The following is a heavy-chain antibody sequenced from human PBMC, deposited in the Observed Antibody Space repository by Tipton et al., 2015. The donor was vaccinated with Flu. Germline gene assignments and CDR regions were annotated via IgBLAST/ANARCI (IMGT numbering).Heavy chain of an antibody. D-gene: IGHD3-10*01. Sequence: LRLSCTVSGGSIISSSYYWGWIRQPPGKGLEWFGSIYYSGSTYYNPSLKSRVTIEVDTSKNQFSLKLSSVTAADTAVYYCARGAYGSGSYEFWFDPWGQGTLVTVSS. J-gene: IGHJ5*02. V-gene: IGHV4-39*07. CDR3: ARGAYGSGSYEFWFDP. CDR1: GGSIISSSYY. CDR2: IYYSGST.